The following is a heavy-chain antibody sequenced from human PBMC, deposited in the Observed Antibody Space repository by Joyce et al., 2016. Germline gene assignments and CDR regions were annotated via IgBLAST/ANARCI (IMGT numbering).Heavy chain of an antibody. Sequence: EVQLVQSGAEMKKPGESLRISCKGSGYSFTSYWINWVRQMPGKGLEWMGRIDPSYSYTNYSPSFQGHVTISADKSISTTYLQWSSLKASDTAMYYCARPRYCSGGSCLNWFDPWGQGTLVTVSS. CDR1: GYSFTSYW. CDR3: ARPRYCSGGSCLNWFDP. V-gene: IGHV5-10-1*01. CDR2: IDPSYSYT. J-gene: IGHJ5*02. D-gene: IGHD2-15*01.